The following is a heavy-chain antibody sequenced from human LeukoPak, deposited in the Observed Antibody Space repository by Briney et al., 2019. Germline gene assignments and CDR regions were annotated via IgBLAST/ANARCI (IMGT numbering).Heavy chain of an antibody. V-gene: IGHV3-33*06. Sequence: GGSLRLSCAASGLTFSSYATHWVRQAPGKGLEWVAVIWYDGSNKYYADSVKGRFTISRDNSKNTLYLQMNSLRAEDTAVYYCAKDGPYQHLFDYWGQGTLVTVSS. D-gene: IGHD2-2*01. J-gene: IGHJ4*02. CDR2: IWYDGSNK. CDR1: GLTFSSYA. CDR3: AKDGPYQHLFDY.